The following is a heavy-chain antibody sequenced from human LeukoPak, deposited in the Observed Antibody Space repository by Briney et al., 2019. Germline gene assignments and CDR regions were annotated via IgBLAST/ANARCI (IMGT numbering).Heavy chain of an antibody. D-gene: IGHD3-22*01. CDR3: ARGLNPTDSSGYYY. CDR1: GGSFSGYY. CDR2: INHSGST. Sequence: SETLSLTCAVYGGSFSGYYWSWIRQPPGKGLEWIGEINHSGSTNYNPSLKSRVTISVDTSKNQFSLKLSSVTAADTAVYYCARGLNPTDSSGYYYWGQGTLVTVSS. V-gene: IGHV4-34*01. J-gene: IGHJ4*02.